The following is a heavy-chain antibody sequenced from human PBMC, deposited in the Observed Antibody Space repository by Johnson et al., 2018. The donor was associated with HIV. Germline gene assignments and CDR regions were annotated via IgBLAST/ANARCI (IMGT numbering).Heavy chain of an antibody. CDR3: ARGDRKFSWNYLAFDI. V-gene: IGHV3-30*04. CDR1: GFTFSSYA. J-gene: IGHJ3*02. D-gene: IGHD1-7*01. Sequence: QVQLVESGGGVVQPGGSLRLSCAASGFTFSSYAMHWVRQAPGKGLEWVAVISYDGSNKYYADSVKGRFTISRDNSKNTLYLQMNSLRAEDTAVYYWARGDRKFSWNYLAFDIWGQGTMVTVSS. CDR2: ISYDGSNK.